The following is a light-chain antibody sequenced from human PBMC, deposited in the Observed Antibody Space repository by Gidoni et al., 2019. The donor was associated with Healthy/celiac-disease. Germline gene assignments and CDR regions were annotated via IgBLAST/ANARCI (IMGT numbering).Light chain of an antibody. CDR1: QSVSSY. J-gene: IGKJ2*01. Sequence: IVLTQSPATLSLSPGERATLSCRASQSVSSYLAWYQQKPGQAPRLLIYDASNRATGLPARFSGSGSGTDFTLTISSLEPEDFAVYYCQQRSNWPPGYTFGQGTKLEIK. V-gene: IGKV3-11*01. CDR3: QQRSNWPPGYT. CDR2: DAS.